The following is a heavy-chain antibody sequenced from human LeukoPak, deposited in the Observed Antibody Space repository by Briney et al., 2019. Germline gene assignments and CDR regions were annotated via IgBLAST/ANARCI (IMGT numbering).Heavy chain of an antibody. D-gene: IGHD3-10*01. CDR3: TTVIPGQRMVRAVIMYQYYGMDV. J-gene: IGHJ6*02. V-gene: IGHV3-15*01. CDR1: GFTFRDAW. Sequence: GGSLRLSCAASGFTFRDAWMSWVRQAPGKGLEWVGRIRSKTDGGTTDTAAPVKGRFTISRDDSENMLYLQMNSMNIEDTAVYYCTTVIPGQRMVRAVIMYQYYGMDVWGQGTTVTVSS. CDR2: IRSKTDGGTT.